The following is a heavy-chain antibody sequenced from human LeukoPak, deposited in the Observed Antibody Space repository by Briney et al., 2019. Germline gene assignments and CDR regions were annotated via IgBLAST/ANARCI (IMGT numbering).Heavy chain of an antibody. V-gene: IGHV3-23*01. CDR2: ISGSGGST. CDR3: AKASSSGSYGVYYFDC. CDR1: GFTYSSYA. Sequence: GGSLRLSCAASGFTYSSYAMSWVRQAPEKGLEWVSGISGSGGSTYYADSVNGRFTISRDNSKSTLYLQMHSLRAGDTAVYYCAKASSSGSYGVYYFDCWGQGTLVTVSS. J-gene: IGHJ4*02. D-gene: IGHD6-19*01.